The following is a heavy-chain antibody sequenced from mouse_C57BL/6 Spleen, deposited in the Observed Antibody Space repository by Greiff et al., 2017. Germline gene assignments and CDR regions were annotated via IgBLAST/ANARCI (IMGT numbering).Heavy chain of an antibody. CDR2: IDPSDSYT. Sequence: QVQLQQPGAELVKPGASVKLSCKASGYTFTSYWMQWVKQRPGQGLEWIGEIDPSDSYTNYNQKFKGKATFTVDTSSSTAYMQLSSLTSEDSAVYYCARKGIYDGYYCYAMDYWGQGTSVTVSS. J-gene: IGHJ4*01. CDR3: ARKGIYDGYYCYAMDY. CDR1: GYTFTSYW. V-gene: IGHV1-50*01. D-gene: IGHD2-3*01.